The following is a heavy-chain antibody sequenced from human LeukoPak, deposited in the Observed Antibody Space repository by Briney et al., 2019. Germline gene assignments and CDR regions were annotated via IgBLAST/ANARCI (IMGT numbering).Heavy chain of an antibody. CDR2: IYYSGST. V-gene: IGHV4-59*11. J-gene: IGHJ4*02. Sequence: SQTLSLTCTVSVGSISSHYWSWIRQPPGKGLEWIGYIYYSGSTNYNPSLKSRVTISVDTSKNQFSLKLSSVTAADTAVYYCARSSSTATAVDYWGQGTLVTVSS. D-gene: IGHD6-6*01. CDR3: ARSSSTATAVDY. CDR1: VGSISSHY.